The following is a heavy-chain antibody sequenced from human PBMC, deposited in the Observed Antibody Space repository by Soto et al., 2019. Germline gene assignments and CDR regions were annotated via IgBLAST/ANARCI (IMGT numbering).Heavy chain of an antibody. D-gene: IGHD3-22*01. CDR1: GFTFSSYG. Sequence: QVQLVESGGGVVQPGRSLRLSCAASGFTFSSYGMHWVRQAPGKGLEWVAVISYDGSNKYYADSVKGRFSIPRDNSKNTLYLQMNSLRAEDTAVYYCAKDRYYYDSSGYLDYWGQGTLVTVSS. J-gene: IGHJ4*02. CDR2: ISYDGSNK. V-gene: IGHV3-30*18. CDR3: AKDRYYYDSSGYLDY.